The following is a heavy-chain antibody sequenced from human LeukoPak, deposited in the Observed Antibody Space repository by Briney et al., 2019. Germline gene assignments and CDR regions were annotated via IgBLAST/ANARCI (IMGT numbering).Heavy chain of an antibody. V-gene: IGHV3-7*01. J-gene: IGHJ4*02. CDR2: IKPDGSLI. D-gene: IGHD1-26*01. Sequence: GGSLRLSCAASGFTFSSYWMTWFRQVPGKGLEWVPNIKPDGSLIYYVDSVKGRFTISRDNAKNSLYLQMNSLRAEDTAVYYCAKWELYSGFYYIDYWGQGTLATVSS. CDR3: AKWELYSGFYYIDY. CDR1: GFTFSSYW.